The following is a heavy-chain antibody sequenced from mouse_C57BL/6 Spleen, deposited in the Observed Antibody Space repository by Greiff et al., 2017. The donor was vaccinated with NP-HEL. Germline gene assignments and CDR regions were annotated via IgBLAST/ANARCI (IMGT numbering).Heavy chain of an antibody. Sequence: QVQLQQSGPGLVQPSQSLSITCAVSGFSLTSYGVHWVRQSPGKGLEWLGVIWRGGSTDYNAAFMSRLSITKDNSKSQVFFKMNSLQADDTAIYYCAKKGGITTVGYFDVWGTGTTVTVSS. V-gene: IGHV2-5*01. CDR2: IWRGGST. CDR3: AKKGGITTVGYFDV. CDR1: GFSLTSYG. J-gene: IGHJ1*03. D-gene: IGHD1-1*01.